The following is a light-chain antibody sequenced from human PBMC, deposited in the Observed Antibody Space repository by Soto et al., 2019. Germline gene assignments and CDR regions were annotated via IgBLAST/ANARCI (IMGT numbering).Light chain of an antibody. V-gene: IGKV1-5*03. CDR1: QTISSW. Sequence: QMTQSPSTLSGSVGDRVTITCRASQTISSWLAWYQQKPGKAPKLLIYKASTLKSGVPSRFSGSGSGTEFTLTISSLQPDDFAIYYCQQYNTYSPTFGQGTKVDIK. CDR3: QQYNTYSPT. J-gene: IGKJ1*01. CDR2: KAS.